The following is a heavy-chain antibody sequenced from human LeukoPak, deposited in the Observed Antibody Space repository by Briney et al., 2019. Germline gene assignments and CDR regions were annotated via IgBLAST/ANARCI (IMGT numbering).Heavy chain of an antibody. CDR3: ARRLMTTVTTARRSGWYFDL. D-gene: IGHD4-17*01. J-gene: IGHJ2*01. Sequence: SETLSLTCAVHGGSFSGYYWSWIRQPPGKGLEWIGEIKHSGSTNYNPSLKSRVTISVDTSKNQFSLKLSSVTAVDTAVYYCARRLMTTVTTARRSGWYFDLWGRGTLVTVSS. CDR1: GGSFSGYY. V-gene: IGHV4-34*01. CDR2: IKHSGST.